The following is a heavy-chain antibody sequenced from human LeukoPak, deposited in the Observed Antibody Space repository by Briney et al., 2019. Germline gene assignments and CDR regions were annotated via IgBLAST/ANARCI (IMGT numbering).Heavy chain of an antibody. D-gene: IGHD1-26*01. CDR2: INPNSDGT. Sequence: ASVKASCKASGYTFTGYYMHWVRQAPGQGLEWMGWINPNSDGTNYAQKFQGRVTMTRETSINTDYMELRSLRSDDTAVYYCARGDDYALLGWFDYWGQGTLVTVSS. V-gene: IGHV1-2*02. CDR1: GYTFTGYY. J-gene: IGHJ4*02. CDR3: ARGDDYALLGWFDY.